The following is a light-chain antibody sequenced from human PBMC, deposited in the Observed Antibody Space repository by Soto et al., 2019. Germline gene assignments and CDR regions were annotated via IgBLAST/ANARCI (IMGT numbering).Light chain of an antibody. CDR2: WAS. Sequence: VMTQSPDSLAVSLGEGATIDCKSSQSVLYSSNNKNYLAWYQQKPGQPPKLLIYWASTRESGVPDRFSGSGSGTDFTLTISRLEPEDFAVYYCQQYGSSPTTFGQGTKVDIK. V-gene: IGKV4-1*01. CDR1: QSVLYSSNNKNY. J-gene: IGKJ1*01. CDR3: QQYGSSPTT.